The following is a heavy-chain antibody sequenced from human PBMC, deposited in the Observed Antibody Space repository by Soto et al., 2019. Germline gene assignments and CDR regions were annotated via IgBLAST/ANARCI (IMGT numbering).Heavy chain of an antibody. Sequence: ASVKVSCKASGYTFTSYAMHWVRQAPGQRLEWMGWINAGNGNTKYSQKFQGRVTITRDTSASTAYMELSSLRSEDTAVYYCEISYYDILTRRSLFDYSSQGTLVTVSS. CDR2: INAGNGNT. CDR3: EISYYDILTRRSLFDY. D-gene: IGHD3-9*01. V-gene: IGHV1-3*01. J-gene: IGHJ4*02. CDR1: GYTFTSYA.